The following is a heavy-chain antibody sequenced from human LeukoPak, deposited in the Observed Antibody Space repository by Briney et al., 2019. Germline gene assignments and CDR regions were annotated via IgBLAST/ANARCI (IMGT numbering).Heavy chain of an antibody. D-gene: IGHD3-3*01. V-gene: IGHV3-53*05. CDR2: IYSGGST. CDR3: AKVLDFWSGYYVDY. J-gene: IGHJ4*02. CDR1: GFTVSSNY. Sequence: GGSLRLSCAASGFTVSSNYVSWARQAPGKGLEWVSVIYSGGSTYYADSVKGRFTISRDNSKNTLYLQMNSLRAEDTAVYYCAKVLDFWSGYYVDYWGQGTLATVSS.